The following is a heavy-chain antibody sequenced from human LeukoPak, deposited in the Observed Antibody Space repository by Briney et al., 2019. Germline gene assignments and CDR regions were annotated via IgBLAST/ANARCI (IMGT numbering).Heavy chain of an antibody. CDR1: GGSVTTYY. CDR2: ISTSGTA. CDR3: AREATVVGATII. Sequence: SETLSLTCTVSGGSVTTYYWSWIRQSAGKGLEWIGHISTSGTATYNPSLKSRVTMSVDASKNQFSLKLTSVTAADTAVYYCAREATVVGATIIWGQGTLVTVSS. J-gene: IGHJ4*02. D-gene: IGHD1-26*01. V-gene: IGHV4-4*07.